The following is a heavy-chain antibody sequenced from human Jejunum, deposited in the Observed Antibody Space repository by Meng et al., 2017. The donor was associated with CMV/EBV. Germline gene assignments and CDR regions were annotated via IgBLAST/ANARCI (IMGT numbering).Heavy chain of an antibody. V-gene: IGHV3-23*01. CDR3: AKQGYRNDLDY. J-gene: IGHJ4*02. D-gene: IGHD1-1*01. CDR1: GFSFSSFA. Sequence: CEASGFSFSSFALTWVSQAPGKGLEWVSTVSATGATTYYADSVKGRFTISRDNSRNTLYLQMNSLRVDDTALYYCAKQGYRNDLDYWGQGALVTVSS. CDR2: VSATGATT.